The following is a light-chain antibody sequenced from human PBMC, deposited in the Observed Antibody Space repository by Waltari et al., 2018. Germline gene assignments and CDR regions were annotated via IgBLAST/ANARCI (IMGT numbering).Light chain of an antibody. J-gene: IGKJ4*01. CDR3: QQRRNWPLT. Sequence: VLTQSPATLYLSPAERDTLSCRASQSIHNYLAWYQQKPGQAPRLLIYDTSNRATGISARFSGSGFGTDFTLTISSLEPEDFAVYYCQQRRNWPLTFGGGTKVEIK. CDR1: QSIHNY. V-gene: IGKV3-11*01. CDR2: DTS.